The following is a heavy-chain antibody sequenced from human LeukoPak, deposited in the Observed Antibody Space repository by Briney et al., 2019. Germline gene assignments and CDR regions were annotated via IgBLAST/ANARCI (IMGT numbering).Heavy chain of an antibody. J-gene: IGHJ4*02. CDR3: ATGGNIAVAGVLH. D-gene: IGHD6-19*01. Sequence: PSETLALTCSVSGYSIKSVFFWGWIRQPPGKGLEWVGSIHDNDNSHYTPSLKSRVTISVETSKDQCSLSMRSVTAADSAVYYCATGGNIAVAGVLHWGQGALVTVSS. CDR1: GYSIKSVFF. CDR2: IHDNDNS. V-gene: IGHV4-38-2*02.